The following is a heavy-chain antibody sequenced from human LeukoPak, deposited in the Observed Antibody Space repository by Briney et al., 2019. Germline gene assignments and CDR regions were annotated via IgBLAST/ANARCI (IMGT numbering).Heavy chain of an antibody. D-gene: IGHD4-11*01. J-gene: IGHJ4*02. CDR3: ATHYSKGTFGY. Sequence: PGGSLRLSCAASGFTFSSYSMNWVRQAPGKGLEWVSSISRSSSYIYYADSVKGRFTISRDNAKNSLYLQMNSLRAEDTAVYYCATHYSKGTFGYWGQGTLVTVSS. CDR2: ISRSSSYI. V-gene: IGHV3-21*01. CDR1: GFTFSSYS.